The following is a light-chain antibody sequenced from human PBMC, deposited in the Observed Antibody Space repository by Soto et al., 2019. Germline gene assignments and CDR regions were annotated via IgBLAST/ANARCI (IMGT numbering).Light chain of an antibody. V-gene: IGKV3-20*01. CDR3: QLYENSPIT. Sequence: EVVLALSPGTLSLYPGEIASLSCGASQSITSSCLAWYQKKPGQAPRLLIYGASSRATGIPDRFSGTGSETDFTLTINRLEPEDFAVYYCQLYENSPITFGQGTRLDIK. CDR1: QSITSSC. CDR2: GAS. J-gene: IGKJ5*01.